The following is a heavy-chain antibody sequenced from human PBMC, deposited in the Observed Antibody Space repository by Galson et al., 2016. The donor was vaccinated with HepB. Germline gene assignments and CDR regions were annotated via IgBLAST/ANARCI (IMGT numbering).Heavy chain of an antibody. J-gene: IGHJ4*02. CDR1: GFSFSHTW. D-gene: IGHD3-3*01. CDR3: ARDWYYAVDY. Sequence: SLRLSCAASGFSFSHTWMHWVRKVSGKGLEWVSRIHSDAINTHYADSVKGRFTISRDNAKNTLYLQMNSLGVEDTAVYDCARDWYYAVDYWGQGTPVTVSS. V-gene: IGHV3-74*01. CDR2: IHSDAINT.